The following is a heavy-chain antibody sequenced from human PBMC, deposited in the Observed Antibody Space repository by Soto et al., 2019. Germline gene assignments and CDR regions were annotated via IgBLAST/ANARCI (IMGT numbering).Heavy chain of an antibody. J-gene: IGHJ4*02. D-gene: IGHD6-19*01. CDR1: GFTFSSYG. CDR3: ARDSHVGSGWQLTADY. Sequence: GGSLRLSCAAPGFTFSSYGMHWVRQAPGKGLEGVAVIWYDGSNKYYAESVKGRFTISRDNSKNTLYLQMNNLRAEDTAVYYCARDSHVGSGWQLTADYWGQGTQVTVSS. V-gene: IGHV3-33*01. CDR2: IWYDGSNK.